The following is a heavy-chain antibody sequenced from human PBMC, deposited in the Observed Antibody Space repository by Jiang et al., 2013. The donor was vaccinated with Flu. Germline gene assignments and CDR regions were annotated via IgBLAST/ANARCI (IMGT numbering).Heavy chain of an antibody. J-gene: IGHJ5*02. D-gene: IGHD3-10*01. CDR2: IHTSGST. CDR3: ARNYYGSGTAA. V-gene: IGHV4-4*07. CDR1: GGSISGYY. Sequence: PGLVKPSDTLSLTCSVSGGSISGYYWSWIRQPAGKGLEWIGRIHTSGSTNYNPSLKSRVTMSLDTSKNQFSLKLSSVTAADTAVYYCARNYYGSGTAAWGQGTLVTVSS.